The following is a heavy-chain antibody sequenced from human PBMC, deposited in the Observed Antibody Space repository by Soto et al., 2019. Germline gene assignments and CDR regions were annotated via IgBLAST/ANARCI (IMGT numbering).Heavy chain of an antibody. CDR2: ISYDGRNK. J-gene: IGHJ4*02. CDR1: GFTFSNYA. D-gene: IGHD3-10*01. CDR3: ARNGSGNYYHFDY. Sequence: GGSLRLSCVASGFTFSNYAMHWVRQAPGKGLEWVAVISYDGRNKYYADSVKGRLTISRDNSKNTLYLQVNSLRADDTAVYYCARNGSGNYYHFDYWGQGTRVTVSS. V-gene: IGHV3-30*04.